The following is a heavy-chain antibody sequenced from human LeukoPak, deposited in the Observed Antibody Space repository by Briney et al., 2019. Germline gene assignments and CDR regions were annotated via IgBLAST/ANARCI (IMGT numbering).Heavy chain of an antibody. D-gene: IGHD5-12*01. CDR1: GFTFSSSA. Sequence: GGSLRLSCAASGFTFSSSAMSWVRQAPGKGLEWVSTFSFSGADTYYADSVKGRFTISRDNSKNTLYLQMNSLRADDTAIYYCARDRSGYSGYDFFDYWGQGALVTVSS. CDR2: FSFSGADT. V-gene: IGHV3-23*01. CDR3: ARDRSGYSGYDFFDY. J-gene: IGHJ4*02.